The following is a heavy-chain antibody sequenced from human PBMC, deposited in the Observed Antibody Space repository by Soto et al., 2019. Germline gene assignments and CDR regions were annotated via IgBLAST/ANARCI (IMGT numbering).Heavy chain of an antibody. CDR2: IYPGDSDT. V-gene: IGHV5-51*01. Sequence: PGESLTISSKGSGYSFTSYWIGWVRQMPGKGLEWMGIIYPGDSDTRYSPSFQGQVTISADKSISTAYLQWSSLEASDTAMYYCALSVVAATYDFDYWGQGTLVTVSS. J-gene: IGHJ4*02. CDR1: GYSFTSYW. D-gene: IGHD2-15*01. CDR3: ALSVVAATYDFDY.